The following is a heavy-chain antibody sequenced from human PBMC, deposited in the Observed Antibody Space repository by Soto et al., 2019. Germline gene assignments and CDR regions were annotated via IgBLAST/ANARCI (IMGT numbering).Heavy chain of an antibody. V-gene: IGHV5-10-1*01. D-gene: IGHD2-2*01. CDR2: IDPSDSYT. CDR1: GYSFTSYW. CDR3: AAPKQLSMGYYYGMDV. J-gene: IGHJ6*02. Sequence: PGESLKISCKGSGYSFTSYWISWVRQMPGKGLEWMGRIDPSDSYTNYSPSFQGHVNNSADKSISTAYLKWSSLKASDTAMYYCAAPKQLSMGYYYGMDVWGQGTTVTVSS.